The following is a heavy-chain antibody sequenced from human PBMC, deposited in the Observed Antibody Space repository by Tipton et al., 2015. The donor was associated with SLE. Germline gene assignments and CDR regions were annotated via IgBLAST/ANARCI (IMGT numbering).Heavy chain of an antibody. V-gene: IGHV4-34*01. CDR2: INHSGST. CDR1: GGSFNNYY. D-gene: IGHD3-10*01. J-gene: IGHJ6*03. CDR3: ARGREVPYYYYYYMDV. Sequence: TLSLTCAVYGGSFNNYYWSWIRQPPGKGLEWIGEINHSGSTNYNPSLKSRVTISVDTSKNQFSLKLSSVTAADTAVYYCARGREVPYYYYYYMDVWGKGTTVTVSS.